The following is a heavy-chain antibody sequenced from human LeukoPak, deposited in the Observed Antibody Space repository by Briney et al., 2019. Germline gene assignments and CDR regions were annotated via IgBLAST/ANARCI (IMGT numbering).Heavy chain of an antibody. V-gene: IGHV4-59*01. Sequence: PSETLSLTCTVSGGSISSYYWSWIRQPPGKGLEWIGYIYYSGSTNYNPSLKSRVTISVDTSKNQFSLKLSSVTAADTAVYYCARGVLWFGENWGQGTLVTVSS. CDR2: IYYSGST. CDR1: GGSISSYY. CDR3: ARGVLWFGEN. D-gene: IGHD3-10*01. J-gene: IGHJ4*02.